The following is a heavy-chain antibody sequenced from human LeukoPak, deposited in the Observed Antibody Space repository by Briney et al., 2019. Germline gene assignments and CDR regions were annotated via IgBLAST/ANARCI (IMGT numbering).Heavy chain of an antibody. V-gene: IGHV1-8*01. CDR3: ARVAGNCGGDCYRLVY. J-gene: IGHJ4*02. CDR1: GYTFTTYD. D-gene: IGHD2-21*01. Sequence: GASVKVSCKASGYTFTTYDINWVRQATGQGLEWMAWMNPNSGNTGYAQKFQGRVTMTRNTSISTAYMELSSLRSEDTAAYYRARVAGNCGGDCYRLVYWGQGTLVTVAS. CDR2: MNPNSGNT.